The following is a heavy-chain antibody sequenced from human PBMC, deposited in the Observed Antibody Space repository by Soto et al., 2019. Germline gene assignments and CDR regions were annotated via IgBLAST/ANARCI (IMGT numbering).Heavy chain of an antibody. J-gene: IGHJ5*02. CDR1: GGSISSSSYY. Sequence: XETLSLTCTVSGGSISSSSYYWGWIRQPPGKGLEWIGSIYYSGSTYYNPSLKSRVTISVDTSKNQFSLKLSSVTAADTAVYYCASARGPTYYYGSGSHSFDPWGQGTLVTVSS. CDR2: IYYSGST. CDR3: ASARGPTYYYGSGSHSFDP. D-gene: IGHD3-10*01. V-gene: IGHV4-39*01.